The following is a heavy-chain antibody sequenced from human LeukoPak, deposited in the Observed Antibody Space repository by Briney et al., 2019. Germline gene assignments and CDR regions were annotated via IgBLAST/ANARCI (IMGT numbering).Heavy chain of an antibody. CDR3: AAGRPYSLLDY. Sequence: ASVKVSCTVSGSSLSELSLYWVRQAPGKGLEWMGGFDVIDSETFYAQKFQGRVTMTEDSSRDTAYMELRSLTSDDTALYYCAAGRPYSLLDYWGQGTLATVSS. CDR2: FDVIDSET. V-gene: IGHV1-24*01. CDR1: GSSLSELS. D-gene: IGHD5-18*01. J-gene: IGHJ4*02.